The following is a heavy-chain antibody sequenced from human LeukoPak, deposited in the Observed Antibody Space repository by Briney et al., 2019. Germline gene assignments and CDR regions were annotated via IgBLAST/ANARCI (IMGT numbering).Heavy chain of an antibody. V-gene: IGHV4-31*03. CDR1: GGSISSGGYY. J-gene: IGHJ5*02. Sequence: PSETLSLTCTVSGGSISSGGYYWSRIRQHPGKGLEWIGYIYNSGSTYYNPSLKSRVTISVDASKNQFSLKLSSVTVADTAVYYCARGGYCSSTNCYLNWFDPWGQGTLVTVSS. CDR2: IYNSGST. CDR3: ARGGYCSSTNCYLNWFDP. D-gene: IGHD2-2*01.